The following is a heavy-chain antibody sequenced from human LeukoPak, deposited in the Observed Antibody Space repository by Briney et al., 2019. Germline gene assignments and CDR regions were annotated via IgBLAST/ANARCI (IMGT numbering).Heavy chain of an antibody. CDR1: GGSNSSGGYY. Sequence: PSETLSLTCTVSGGSNSSGGYYWSWIRQPPGKGLEWIGYIDHSGSTYYNPSLKSRVTISVDRSKNQFSLKLSSVTAADTAVYYCARIRSGYDFWSGYSRYYYYMDVWGKGTTVTVSS. CDR3: ARIRSGYDFWSGYSRYYYYMDV. J-gene: IGHJ6*03. V-gene: IGHV4-30-2*01. D-gene: IGHD3-3*01. CDR2: IDHSGST.